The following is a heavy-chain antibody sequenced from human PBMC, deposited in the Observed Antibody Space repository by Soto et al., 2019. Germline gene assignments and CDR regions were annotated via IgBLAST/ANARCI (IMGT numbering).Heavy chain of an antibody. CDR1: GGTFSSYT. J-gene: IGHJ4*02. CDR2: IIPILGIA. Sequence: QVQLVQSGAEVKKPGSSVKVSCKASGGTFSSYTISWVRQPPGQGLEWMGRIIPILGIANYAQKFQGRVTITADKSTSTAYMELRSLRSESTAVYYCAEGVDDYYGSGSAYNGVDYWSRGTLVTFCS. D-gene: IGHD3-10*01. V-gene: IGHV1-69*02. CDR3: AEGVDDYYGSGSAYNGVDY.